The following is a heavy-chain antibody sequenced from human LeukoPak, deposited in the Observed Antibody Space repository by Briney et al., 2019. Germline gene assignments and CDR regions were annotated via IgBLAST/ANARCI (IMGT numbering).Heavy chain of an antibody. Sequence: PSETLSLTCTVSGDSFNTYYWSWIRQPPGKGLEWNGSIHYTGNTYYNPSLKGRVTISVDTSKNQFSLKLSSVTAADTAVYYCMRVGYGSGNPPGGFDSWGQGTMVTVSS. V-gene: IGHV4-59*01. CDR3: MRVGYGSGNPPGGFDS. CDR1: GDSFNTYY. J-gene: IGHJ3*02. D-gene: IGHD3-10*01. CDR2: IHYTGNT.